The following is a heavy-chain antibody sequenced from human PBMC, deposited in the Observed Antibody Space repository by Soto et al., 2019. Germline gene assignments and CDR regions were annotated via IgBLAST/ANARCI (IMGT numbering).Heavy chain of an antibody. CDR1: GFTFSNAW. CDR2: IKSKTDGGTT. V-gene: IGHV3-15*01. J-gene: IGHJ4*02. Sequence: PGGSLRLSCAASGFTFSNAWMSWGRQAPGKGLEWVGRIKSKTDGGTTDYAAPVKGRFTISRDDSKNTLYLQMNSLKTEDTAVYYCTTGSLKWSKDSIDYWGQGTLVTVSS. D-gene: IGHD2-15*01. CDR3: TTGSLKWSKDSIDY.